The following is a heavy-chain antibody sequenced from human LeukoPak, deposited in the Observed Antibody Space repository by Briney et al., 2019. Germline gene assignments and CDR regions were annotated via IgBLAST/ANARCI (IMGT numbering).Heavy chain of an antibody. CDR1: GYNFTSYW. J-gene: IGHJ4*02. CDR2: IDASDSYT. V-gene: IGHV5-10-1*01. Sequence: GESLRISCKGSGYNFTSYWISWVRQMPGKGLEWMGRIDASDSYTNYRPPFQGHVVMSTDKSITTAYLQWSSLKASGTAIYYCARLRDGSLDFWGQGTLVSVSS. CDR3: ARLRDGSLDF.